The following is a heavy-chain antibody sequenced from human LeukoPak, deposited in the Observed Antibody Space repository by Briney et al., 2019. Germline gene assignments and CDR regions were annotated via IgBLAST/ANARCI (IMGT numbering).Heavy chain of an antibody. V-gene: IGHV3-53*01. CDR1: GFTVSSHY. CDR2: IYSGGAT. CDR3: ARFYGQYSGTYAHDY. J-gene: IGHJ4*02. D-gene: IGHD1-26*01. Sequence: GGSRRPSFEAPGFTVSSHYMTWVGQAPGKGLEWVSVIYSGGATYYADSVLGRFTISRDNSKNTLYLQMNSLRAEDTAVYYCARFYGQYSGTYAHDYWGQGTLVTVSS.